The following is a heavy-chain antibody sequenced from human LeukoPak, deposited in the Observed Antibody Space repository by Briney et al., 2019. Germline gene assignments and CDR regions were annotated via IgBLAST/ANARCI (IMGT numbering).Heavy chain of an antibody. J-gene: IGHJ4*02. CDR1: GGSLSGYY. Sequence: SETLSLTCAVYGGSLSGYYWSWIRQPPGKGLEWIGEINHSGSTNYNPSLKSRVTISVDTSKNQFSLKLSSVTAADTAVYYCARARLFNDYWGQGTLVTVSS. V-gene: IGHV4-34*01. CDR2: INHSGST. D-gene: IGHD2-21*01. CDR3: ARARLFNDY.